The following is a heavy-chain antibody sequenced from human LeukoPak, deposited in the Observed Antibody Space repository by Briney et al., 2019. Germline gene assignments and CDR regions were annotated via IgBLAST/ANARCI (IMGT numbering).Heavy chain of an antibody. J-gene: IGHJ4*02. V-gene: IGHV4-39*07. CDR1: GGSISSSSYY. D-gene: IGHD6-6*01. Sequence: SETLSLTCTVSGGSISSSSYYWGWIRRPPGKGLEWIGSIYYSGSTYYNPSLKSRVTISVDTSKNQFSLKLSSVTAADTAVYYCARTSSSGGEIFDYWGQGTLVTVSS. CDR3: ARTSSSGGEIFDY. CDR2: IYYSGST.